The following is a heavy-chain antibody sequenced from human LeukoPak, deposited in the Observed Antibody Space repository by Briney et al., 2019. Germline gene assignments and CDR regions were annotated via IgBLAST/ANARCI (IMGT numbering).Heavy chain of an antibody. D-gene: IGHD4-17*01. CDR3: ARGYHSREEYFYGD. V-gene: IGHV4-31*03. CDR2: IYYSGST. CDR1: GGSISSGGYY. Sequence: PSQTLSLTCTVSGGSISSGGYYWSWIRQHPGKGLEWIGYIYYSGSTYYNPSLKSRVTISVDTSKNQFSLKLSSVTAADAAVYYCARGYHSREEYFYGDWGQGTLVTVSS. J-gene: IGHJ4*02.